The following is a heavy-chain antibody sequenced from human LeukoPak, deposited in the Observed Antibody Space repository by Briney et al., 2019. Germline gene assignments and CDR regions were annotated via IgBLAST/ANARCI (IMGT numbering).Heavy chain of an antibody. CDR2: VSGSGGST. CDR3: AKEIIRYFDWLLGYDYYYYYGMDV. CDR1: GFTFSSYA. J-gene: IGHJ6*02. Sequence: PGGSLRLSCAASGFTFSSYAMSWVRQAPGKGLEWVSAVSGSGGSTYYADSVKGRFTISRDNSKNTLYLQMNSLRAEDTAVYYCAKEIIRYFDWLLGYDYYYYYGMDVWGQGTTVTVSS. D-gene: IGHD3-9*01. V-gene: IGHV3-23*01.